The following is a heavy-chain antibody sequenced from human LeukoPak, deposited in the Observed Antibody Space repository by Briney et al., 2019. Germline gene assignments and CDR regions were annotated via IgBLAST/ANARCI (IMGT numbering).Heavy chain of an antibody. Sequence: SETLSLTCAVYGGSFSGYYWSWIRQPPGKGLEWIGEINHSGSTNYNPSLKSRVTISVDTSKSQFSLKLSSVTAADTAVYYCARTYSGYDYGLPNFDYWGQGTLVTVSS. CDR2: INHSGST. V-gene: IGHV4-34*01. J-gene: IGHJ4*02. CDR1: GGSFSGYY. CDR3: ARTYSGYDYGLPNFDY. D-gene: IGHD5-12*01.